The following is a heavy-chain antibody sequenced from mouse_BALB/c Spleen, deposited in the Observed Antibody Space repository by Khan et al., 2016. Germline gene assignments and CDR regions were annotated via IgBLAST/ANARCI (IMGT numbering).Heavy chain of an antibody. J-gene: IGHJ4*01. V-gene: IGHV14-3*02. CDR1: GSNIKDTY. D-gene: IGHD2-4*01. CDR3: ARSTMITMDY. CDR2: IDPANGNT. Sequence: VQLQQSGAELVKPGASVKLSCTASGSNIKDTYMHWVKQRPEQGLEWIGRIDPANGNTKYDPKFQGKATITADTSSHTTYLQLSSLTSEDTAGYYCARSTMITMDYWGQGTSVTVSS.